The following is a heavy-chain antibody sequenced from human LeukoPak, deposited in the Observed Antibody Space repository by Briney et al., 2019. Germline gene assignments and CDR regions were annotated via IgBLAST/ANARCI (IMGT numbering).Heavy chain of an antibody. Sequence: PSETLSLTCTVSGGSISSSSYYWGWIRQPPGKGLEWIGGIYYSGSTYYNPSLKSRVTISVDTSKNQFSLKLSSVTAADTAVYYCARDLNYYGSGSLIDYWGQGTLVTVSS. D-gene: IGHD3-10*01. CDR2: IYYSGST. J-gene: IGHJ4*02. CDR3: ARDLNYYGSGSLIDY. CDR1: GGSISSSSYY. V-gene: IGHV4-39*07.